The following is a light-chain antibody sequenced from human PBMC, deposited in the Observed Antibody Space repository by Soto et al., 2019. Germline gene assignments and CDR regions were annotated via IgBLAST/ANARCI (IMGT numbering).Light chain of an antibody. V-gene: IGKV1-5*01. CDR1: QNIGTS. CDR2: AAS. CDR3: QQCFWHWT. J-gene: IGKJ1*01. Sequence: DIQMTQSPSTLSASVGDRVTITCRASQNIGTSLALYQQPPGKATNLLIAAASTLESGVPTRFGGSGSGTEFTLSITSLQQDDFANYCRQQCFWHWTFGQGTKVDIK.